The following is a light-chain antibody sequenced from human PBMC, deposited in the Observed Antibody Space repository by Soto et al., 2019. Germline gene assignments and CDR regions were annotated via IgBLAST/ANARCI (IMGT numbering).Light chain of an antibody. CDR2: DAS. J-gene: IGKJ4*01. CDR3: QQLYTYPLT. CDR1: QDISNY. V-gene: IGKV1-33*01. Sequence: DIQMTQSPSSLSASVGDRVTITCQASQDISNYLNWYQQKPGKAPKLLIYDASNLETGVPSRFSGSGSGTEFTLTISSLHPDDFATYYCQQLYTYPLTFGGGTKVDI.